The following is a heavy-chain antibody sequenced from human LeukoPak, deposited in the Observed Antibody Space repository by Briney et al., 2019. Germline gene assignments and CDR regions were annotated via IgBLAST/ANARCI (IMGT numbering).Heavy chain of an antibody. J-gene: IGHJ3*02. Sequence: SETLSLTCGVSGGSISSGGYYWSWIRQHPGKGLEWIGYIYYSGSTYYNPSLKSRVTISVDTSKNQFSLKLSSVTAADTAVYYCARGYFSRIYDRGAFDIWGQGTMVTVSS. CDR1: GGSISSGGYY. CDR2: IYYSGST. V-gene: IGHV4-31*11. CDR3: ARGYFSRIYDRGAFDI. D-gene: IGHD3-22*01.